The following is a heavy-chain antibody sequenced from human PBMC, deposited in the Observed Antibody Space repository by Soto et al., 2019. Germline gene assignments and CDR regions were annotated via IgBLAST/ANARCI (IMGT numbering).Heavy chain of an antibody. V-gene: IGHV3-11*06. CDR3: VRGGGGGLFDP. CDR2: ISPGSRYP. CDR1: GFTFGDSY. J-gene: IGHJ5*02. Sequence: KPGGSLRLSCAGSGFTFGDSYTSWIRQAPGKGLEWLSYISPGSRYPAYADSVKGRFTISRDNAKRSLYLQMMSLTAEDTAIYYCVRGGGGGLFDPWGQGTMVTVSS. D-gene: IGHD2-15*01.